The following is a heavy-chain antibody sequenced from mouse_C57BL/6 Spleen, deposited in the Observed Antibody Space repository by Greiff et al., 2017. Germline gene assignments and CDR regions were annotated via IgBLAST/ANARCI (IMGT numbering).Heavy chain of an antibody. CDR1: GYSITSGYD. J-gene: IGHJ3*01. Sequence: EVQVVESGPGMVKPSQSLSLTCTVTGYSITSGYDWHWIRHFPGNKLEWMGYISYSGSTNYNPSLKSRISITHDTSKNHFFLKLNSVTTEDTATYYCARGEAWFAYWGQGTLVTVSA. V-gene: IGHV3-1*01. CDR2: ISYSGST. CDR3: ARGEAWFAY.